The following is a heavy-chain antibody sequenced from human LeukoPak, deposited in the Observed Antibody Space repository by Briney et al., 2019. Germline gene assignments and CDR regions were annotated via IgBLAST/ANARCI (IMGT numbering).Heavy chain of an antibody. CDR2: ISAYNGNT. V-gene: IGHV1-18*01. CDR1: GYTFTSYG. Sequence: ASVKVSCKASGYTFTSYGISWVRQAPGQGLEWMGWISAYNGNTNYAQKLQGRVTMTTDTSTSTAYMELGSLRSDDTAVYYCASFGAGYGSGSYYYYGMDVWGQGTTVTVSS. CDR3: ASFGAGYGSGSYYYYGMDV. J-gene: IGHJ6*02. D-gene: IGHD3-10*01.